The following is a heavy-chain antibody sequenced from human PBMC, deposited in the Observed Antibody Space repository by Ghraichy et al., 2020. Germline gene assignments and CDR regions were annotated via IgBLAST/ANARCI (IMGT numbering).Heavy chain of an antibody. CDR3: ARDWLGTGKGY. D-gene: IGHD1-1*01. V-gene: IGHV1-18*01. J-gene: IGHJ4*02. CDR1: GYTFNTYG. Sequence: ASVKVSCKTSGYTFNTYGISWVRQAPGQVLEWMGWISAHIGITNYAQKFQGRVTMTTDTSTNTAFMELRSLRSGDTAVYYCARDWLGTGKGYWGQGTLVSVSS. CDR2: ISAHIGIT.